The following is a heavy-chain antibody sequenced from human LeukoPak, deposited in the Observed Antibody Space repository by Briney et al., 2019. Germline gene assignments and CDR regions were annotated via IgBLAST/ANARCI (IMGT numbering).Heavy chain of an antibody. CDR3: ARGLGYYDFWSGYYYFDY. CDR2: IKQDGSEK. D-gene: IGHD3-3*01. CDR1: GFTFSSYW. Sequence: GGSLRLSCAASGFTFSSYWMSWVRQAPGKGLEWVANIKQDGSEKYYVDSVKGRFTISRDNAKNSLYLQMNSLRAEDTAVYYCARGLGYYDFWSGYYYFDYWGQGTLVTVSS. V-gene: IGHV3-7*01. J-gene: IGHJ4*02.